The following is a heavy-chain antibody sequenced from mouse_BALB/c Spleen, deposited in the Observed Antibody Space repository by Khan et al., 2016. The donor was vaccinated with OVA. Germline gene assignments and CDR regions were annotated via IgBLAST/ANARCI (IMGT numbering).Heavy chain of an antibody. CDR2: IWSGGST. Sequence: QIQLVQSGPGLVQPSQSLSITCTVSGFSLTSYGVHWVRQSPGKGLEWLGVIWSGGSTDYNAAFISRLSISKDNSKSQVFFKMNSLQANDTAIYYCARRGYYYGRGAWFPYWGQGTLVTVSA. D-gene: IGHD1-1*01. J-gene: IGHJ3*01. CDR1: GFSLTSYG. CDR3: ARRGYYYGRGAWFPY. V-gene: IGHV2-2*02.